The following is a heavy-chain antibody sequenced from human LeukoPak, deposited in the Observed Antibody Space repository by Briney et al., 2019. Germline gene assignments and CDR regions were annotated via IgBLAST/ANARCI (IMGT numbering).Heavy chain of an antibody. D-gene: IGHD5-18*01. CDR2: INHNGNVN. CDR3: AKDPEYSYGYESDY. J-gene: IGHJ4*02. Sequence: GGSLRLSCAASGFTFSSYWMNWARQAPGKGLEWVASINHNGNVNYYVDSVKGRFTISRDNAKNSLYLQMSNLRAEDTAVYYCAKDPEYSYGYESDYWGQGTLVTVSS. V-gene: IGHV3-7*03. CDR1: GFTFSSYW.